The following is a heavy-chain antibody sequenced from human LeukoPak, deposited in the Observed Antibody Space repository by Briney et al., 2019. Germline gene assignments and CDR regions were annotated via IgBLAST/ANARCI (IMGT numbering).Heavy chain of an antibody. CDR2: ISSNEGST. Sequence: GGSLRPSSSASVITFSSYVMHWVRHAPRKGLEYFSAISSNEGSTYYADSVKGRFTISRDNSKNTLYLQMSSLRAEDTAVYYCVKARGGSGRYKPYWGQGTLVTVSS. J-gene: IGHJ4*02. CDR1: VITFSSYV. V-gene: IGHV3-64D*09. CDR3: VKARGGSGRYKPY. D-gene: IGHD3-10*01.